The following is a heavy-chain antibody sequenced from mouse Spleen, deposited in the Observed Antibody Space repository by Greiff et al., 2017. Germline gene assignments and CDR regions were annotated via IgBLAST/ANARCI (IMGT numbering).Heavy chain of an antibody. Sequence: EVKVIESGGGLVQPGGSRKLSCAASGFTFSDYGMPWVRQAPGKGPEWVAFISNLAYSIYYADTVTGRFTISRENAKNTLYLEMSSLRSEDTAMYYCARAILGYFDVWGAGTTVTVSS. J-gene: IGHJ1*01. CDR1: GFTFSDYG. V-gene: IGHV5-15*02. CDR2: ISNLAYSI. CDR3: ARAILGYFDV.